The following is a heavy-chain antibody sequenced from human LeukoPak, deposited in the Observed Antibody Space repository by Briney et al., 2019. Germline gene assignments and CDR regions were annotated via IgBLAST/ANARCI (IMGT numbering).Heavy chain of an antibody. CDR2: ISGSGGNT. J-gene: IGHJ4*02. V-gene: IGHV3-23*01. CDR1: GFSFNTYG. Sequence: GGSLRLSCVASGFSFNTYGMTWVRQAPGKGLEWVSGISGSGGNTDYADSVKGRFTISRDNSKNTLFLQMHRLRAEDTALYYCAKEYYYGSGSYVDYWGQGTLVTVSS. CDR3: AKEYYYGSGSYVDY. D-gene: IGHD3-10*01.